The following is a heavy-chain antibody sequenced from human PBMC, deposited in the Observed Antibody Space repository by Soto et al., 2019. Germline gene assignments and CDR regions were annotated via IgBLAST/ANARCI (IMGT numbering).Heavy chain of an antibody. D-gene: IGHD6-6*01. V-gene: IGHV3-7*04. Sequence: GGSLRLSCAASGFTFSSYWMSWVRQAPGKGLEWVANIKQDGSEKYYVDSVKGRFTISRDNAKNSLYLQMNSLRAEDTAVYYCARGRGGSSVYYYYYYMDVGGKGTTVTVSS. CDR1: GFTFSSYW. CDR2: IKQDGSEK. J-gene: IGHJ6*03. CDR3: ARGRGGSSVYYYYYYMDV.